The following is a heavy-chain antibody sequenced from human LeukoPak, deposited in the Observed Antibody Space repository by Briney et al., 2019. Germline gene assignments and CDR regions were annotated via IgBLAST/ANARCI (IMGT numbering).Heavy chain of an antibody. CDR2: IYYSGST. CDR1: GGSISSYY. J-gene: IGHJ3*02. D-gene: IGHD3-22*01. CDR3: ARDISYDSKGADAFDI. V-gene: IGHV4-59*01. Sequence: SETLSLTCTVSGGSISSYYWSWIRQPPGKGLEWIGYIYYSGSTNYIPSLKSRVTISVDTSKNQFSLKLSSVTAADTAVYYCARDISYDSKGADAFDIWGQGTMVTVSS.